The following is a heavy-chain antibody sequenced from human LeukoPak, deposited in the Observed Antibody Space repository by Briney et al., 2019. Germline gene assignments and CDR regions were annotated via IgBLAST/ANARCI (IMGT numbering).Heavy chain of an antibody. D-gene: IGHD6-13*01. V-gene: IGHV3-21*01. CDR2: VSSISTYI. J-gene: IGHJ4*02. CDR3: ARDWNLGIPAADPFDY. CDR1: GFTFSSHS. Sequence: GGSLRLSCAASGFTFSSHSMSWVRQAPGRGLEWVSSVSSISTYIHYTDSVKGRFTVSRDNAKNSLYLQMNSLRAEDTAVYYCARDWNLGIPAADPFDYWGQGTLVTVSS.